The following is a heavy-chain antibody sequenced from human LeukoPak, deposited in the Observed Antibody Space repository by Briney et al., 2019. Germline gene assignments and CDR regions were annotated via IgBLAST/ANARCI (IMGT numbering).Heavy chain of an antibody. V-gene: IGHV1-18*01. CDR1: GYTFTSYG. J-gene: IGHJ4*02. D-gene: IGHD6-19*01. CDR2: ISAYNGNT. Sequence: ASVEVSCKASGYTFTSYGISWVRQAPGQGLEWMGWISAYNGNTNYAQKLQGRVTMTTDTSTSTAYMELRSLRSDDTAVYYCARDTEYSSGWSEDYWGQGTLVTVSS. CDR3: ARDTEYSSGWSEDY.